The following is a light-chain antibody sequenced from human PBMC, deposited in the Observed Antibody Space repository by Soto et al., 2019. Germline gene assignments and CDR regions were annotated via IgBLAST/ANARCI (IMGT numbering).Light chain of an antibody. Sequence: EIVLTQSPATLSLSPGERATLSCRASQTVRNFLAWYQQKPGQAPRLLIYDASIRATGIPPRFSGSGSGTDFTLTISSLETEDFAVYYCQHRSKWPLFGFGQGTMLEIK. CDR2: DAS. V-gene: IGKV3-11*01. J-gene: IGKJ2*01. CDR1: QTVRNF. CDR3: QHRSKWPLFG.